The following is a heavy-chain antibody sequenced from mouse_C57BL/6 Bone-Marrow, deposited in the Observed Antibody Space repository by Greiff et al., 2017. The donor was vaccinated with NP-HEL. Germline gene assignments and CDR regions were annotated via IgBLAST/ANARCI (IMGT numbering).Heavy chain of an antibody. CDR1: GYTFTSYW. CDR3: ASQRGLGRFRDLDY. V-gene: IGHV1-64*01. Sequence: QVQLQQPGAELVKPGASVKLSCKASGYTFTSYWMHWVKQRPGQGLEWIGMIHPNSGSTNYNEKFKSKATLTVDKSSSTAYMKISSLTSEDSAVYYCASQRGLGRFRDLDYWGQGTTLTVSS. D-gene: IGHD4-1*01. J-gene: IGHJ2*01. CDR2: IHPNSGST.